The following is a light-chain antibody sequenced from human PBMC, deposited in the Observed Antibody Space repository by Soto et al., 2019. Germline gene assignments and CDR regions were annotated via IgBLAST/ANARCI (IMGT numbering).Light chain of an antibody. J-gene: IGKJ5*01. CDR1: QSVSSN. CDR2: GAS. Sequence: EIVMTQSPATLSVSPGERATLSCRASQSVSSNLAWYQRKPGQAPRLLLYGASTRAAGIPARFSGGGSGTEFTLTISSLQSEDFAVYYCQQYNNWPITFGQGTRLEIK. V-gene: IGKV3-15*01. CDR3: QQYNNWPIT.